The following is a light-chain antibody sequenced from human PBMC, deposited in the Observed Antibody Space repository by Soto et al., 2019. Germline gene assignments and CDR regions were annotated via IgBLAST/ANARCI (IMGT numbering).Light chain of an antibody. CDR2: DVS. J-gene: IGLJ1*01. CDR3: SSYAGTYSFFYV. Sequence: QSALTQPASVSGSPGQSITISCTGTSSDVGAYNSVSWYQQHPGKAPKLIIYDVSTRPSGISDRFSGSKSGNTASLTISGLQAEDESDYYCSSYAGTYSFFYVFGTGTKVTVL. V-gene: IGLV2-14*01. CDR1: SSDVGAYNS.